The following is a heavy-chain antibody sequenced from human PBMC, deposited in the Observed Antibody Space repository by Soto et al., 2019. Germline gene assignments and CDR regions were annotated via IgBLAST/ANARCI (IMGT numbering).Heavy chain of an antibody. CDR2: IRNDIYDETT. J-gene: IGHJ4*02. Sequence: GSLRLSCPASGFTFGDYAINWVRQVPGKGLEWLGFIRNDIYDETTEYAASVKGRIIISRDDSKSMAYLQMDSLKIEDTGVYYCTRGRDGYNPYYFLYWGQGALVTVSS. CDR1: GFTFGDYA. V-gene: IGHV3-49*04. CDR3: TRGRDGYNPYYFLY. D-gene: IGHD3-10*01.